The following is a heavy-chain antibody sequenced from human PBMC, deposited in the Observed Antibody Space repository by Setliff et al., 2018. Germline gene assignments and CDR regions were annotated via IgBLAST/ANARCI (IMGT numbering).Heavy chain of an antibody. J-gene: IGHJ4*02. CDR3: ARESRFGYSGYDCAFDY. CDR2: INDRGST. CDR1: GGSFSGYF. D-gene: IGHD5-12*01. V-gene: IGHV4-34*01. Sequence: PSETLSLTCAVYGGSFSGYFWSWIRQSPGRGLEWIGEINDRGSTHYNPSLKSRVTISVDMSKNQFFLNLDSVTAADTALYYCARESRFGYSGYDCAFDYWGQGMLVTVSS.